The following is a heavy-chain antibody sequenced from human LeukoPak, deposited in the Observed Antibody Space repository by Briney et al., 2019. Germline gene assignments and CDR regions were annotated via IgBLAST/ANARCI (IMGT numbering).Heavy chain of an antibody. CDR3: AREGYYYDSSGYYPFDY. CDR1: GYTFTSYA. V-gene: IGHV1-3*01. Sequence: ASVKVSCKASGYTFTSYAMHWVRQAPGQRLEWMGWINAGNGNTKYSQKFQGRVTITRDTSASTAYMELSSLRSEDTAVYYCAREGYYYDSSGYYPFDYWGQGTLVTVSS. J-gene: IGHJ4*02. CDR2: INAGNGNT. D-gene: IGHD3-22*01.